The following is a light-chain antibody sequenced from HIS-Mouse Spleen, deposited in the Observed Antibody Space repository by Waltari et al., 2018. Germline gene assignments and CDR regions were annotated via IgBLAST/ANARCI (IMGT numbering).Light chain of an antibody. V-gene: IGLV3-10*01. CDR1: ALPKKY. J-gene: IGLJ2*01. CDR2: EDS. Sequence: SYELTQPPSVSVSPGQTARITCSGDALPKKYAYWYQQKSGQAPVLVIYEDSKRPSGIPERFSGSSSGRMATLTISGAQVEDEADYYCYSTDSSVNHRVFGGGTKLTVL. CDR3: YSTDSSVNHRV.